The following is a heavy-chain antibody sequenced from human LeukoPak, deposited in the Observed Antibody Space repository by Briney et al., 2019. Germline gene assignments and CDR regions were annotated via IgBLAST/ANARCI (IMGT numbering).Heavy chain of an antibody. CDR3: AREAANAFDI. V-gene: IGHV4-34*01. J-gene: IGHJ3*02. CDR2: INHSGST. CDR1: GGSFSGYY. D-gene: IGHD6-13*01. Sequence: MSSETLSLTCAVYGGSFSGYYWSWIRQPPGKGLEWIGEINHSGSTNYNPSLKSRVTISVDTSKNQFSLKLSSVTAADTAVYYCAREAANAFDIWGQGTMVTVSS.